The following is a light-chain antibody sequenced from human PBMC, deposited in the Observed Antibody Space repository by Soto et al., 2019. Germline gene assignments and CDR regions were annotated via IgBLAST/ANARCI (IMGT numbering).Light chain of an antibody. CDR3: CSYAGVRTVI. V-gene: IGLV2-23*02. CDR1: SSDVGDYNL. CDR2: EVS. Sequence: QSALTQPASMSGSPGQSITIPCTGTSSDVGDYNLVSWYQQHPGQAPKLIISEVSERPSGVSGRFSGSKSGNTASLTISGLQTDDEADYYCCSYAGVRTVIFGGGTKVTVL. J-gene: IGLJ2*01.